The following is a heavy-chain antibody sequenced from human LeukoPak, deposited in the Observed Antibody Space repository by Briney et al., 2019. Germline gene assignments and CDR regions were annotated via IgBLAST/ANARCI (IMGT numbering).Heavy chain of an antibody. CDR2: INHSGST. Sequence: SETLSLTCAVYGGSFSGYYWSWIRQPPGKGLEWIGEINHSGSTYYNPSLKSRVTISVDTSKNQFSLKLSSVTAADTAVYYCARPGHDYSTLDVWGQGTTVTVSS. CDR1: GGSFSGYY. D-gene: IGHD4-11*01. CDR3: ARPGHDYSTLDV. V-gene: IGHV4-34*01. J-gene: IGHJ6*02.